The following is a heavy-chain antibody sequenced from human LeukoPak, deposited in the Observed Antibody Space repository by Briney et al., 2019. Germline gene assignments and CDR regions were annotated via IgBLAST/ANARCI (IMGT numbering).Heavy chain of an antibody. CDR2: ISGSGGRS. J-gene: IGHJ4*02. CDR1: GFTLSSYA. V-gene: IGHV3-23*01. CDR3: AKYGDYGGIGNYFDY. Sequence: GGSLRLSCAGSGFTLSSYAMSWVRQAPGKGLEWVSGISGSGGRSYYADSVKAGFTISRDNSKNTLYLQMNSLRAEDTAVYYCAKYGDYGGIGNYFDYWGQGTLVTVSS. D-gene: IGHD4-23*01.